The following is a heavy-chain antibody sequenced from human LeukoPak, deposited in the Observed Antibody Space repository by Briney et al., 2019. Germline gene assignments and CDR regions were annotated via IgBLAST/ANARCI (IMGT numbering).Heavy chain of an antibody. V-gene: IGHV5-51*01. Sequence: GESLKISCKGSGYSFTSYWIGWVRQMPGKGLEWMGIIYPGDSDTRYSPSFQGQVTISADKSISTAYLQWSSLKASDTAMYYCARTGYGQLPTYYFDYWGQGTLVTLSS. CDR2: IYPGDSDT. D-gene: IGHD2-2*01. J-gene: IGHJ4*02. CDR3: ARTGYGQLPTYYFDY. CDR1: GYSFTSYW.